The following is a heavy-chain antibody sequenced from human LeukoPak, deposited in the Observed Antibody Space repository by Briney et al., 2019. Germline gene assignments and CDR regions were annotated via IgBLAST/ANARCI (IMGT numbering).Heavy chain of an antibody. D-gene: IGHD3-10*01. CDR1: GFTFSSYE. CDR2: ISSSGSTI. CDR3: ARSIGYGPDY. V-gene: IGHV3-48*03. J-gene: IGHJ4*02. Sequence: GGSLRLSCAASGFTFSSYEMNWVRQAPGKGLEWVSYISSSGSTIYYADSVKGRFTISTDNAKNSLYLQMNSLRAEGTAVYYCARSIGYGPDYWGQGTLVTVSS.